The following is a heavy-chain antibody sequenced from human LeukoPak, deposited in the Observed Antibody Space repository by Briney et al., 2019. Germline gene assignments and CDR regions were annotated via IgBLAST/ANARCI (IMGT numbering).Heavy chain of an antibody. CDR3: ARFRGGHELGDY. J-gene: IGHJ4*02. CDR2: IYPGDSGT. Sequence: GESLKISCKGSGYKFTSYWIGWVRQMPGKGLEWMGIIYPGDSGTRYSPSFQGQVTMSADKSISTVYLQWSSLKALDTAMYYCARFRGGHELGDYWGQGTLVTVSS. V-gene: IGHV5-51*01. CDR1: GYKFTSYW. D-gene: IGHD7-27*01.